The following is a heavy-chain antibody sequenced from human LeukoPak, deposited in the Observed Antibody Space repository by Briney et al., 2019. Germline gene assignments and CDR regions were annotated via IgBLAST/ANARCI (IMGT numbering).Heavy chain of an antibody. CDR3: SSWDYYYGMDV. V-gene: IGHV3-30*04. J-gene: IGHJ6*02. CDR2: ISYDGSNK. CDR1: GFTFSSYA. D-gene: IGHD6-13*01. Sequence: GRSLRLSCAASGFTFSSYAMHWVRQAPGKGLGWVAVISYDGSNKYYADSVKGRFTISRDNSKNTLYLQMNSLRAEDTAVYYCSSWDYYYGMDVWGQGTTVTVSS.